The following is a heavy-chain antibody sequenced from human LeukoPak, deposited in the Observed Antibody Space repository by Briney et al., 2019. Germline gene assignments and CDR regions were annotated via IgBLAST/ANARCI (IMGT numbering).Heavy chain of an antibody. CDR3: ARARVGMSITGTTGYYYMDV. D-gene: IGHD1-7*01. Sequence: GGSLRLSCAASGFTFNNYWMSWVRQAPGKGLEWVANIKHDEIEKYYVDSVKGRFTISRDNAKNSLFLQMNSLRAEDTAVYYCARARVGMSITGTTGYYYMDVWGKGTTVTVSS. CDR1: GFTFNNYW. J-gene: IGHJ6*03. CDR2: IKHDEIEK. V-gene: IGHV3-7*01.